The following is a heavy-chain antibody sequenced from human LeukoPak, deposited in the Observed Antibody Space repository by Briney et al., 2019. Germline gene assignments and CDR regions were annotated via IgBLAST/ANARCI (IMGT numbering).Heavy chain of an antibody. Sequence: VQPGRSLRLSCAASGFTFSSYAMHWVRQAPGKGLEWVSSISSNSRYIYYADSVKGRFTVSRDNAKNSLYLQMNSLRAEDTAVYYCARISGYNYGQPFDYWGQGTLVTVSS. CDR1: GFTFSSYA. CDR2: ISSNSRYI. J-gene: IGHJ4*02. V-gene: IGHV3-21*01. D-gene: IGHD5-18*01. CDR3: ARISGYNYGQPFDY.